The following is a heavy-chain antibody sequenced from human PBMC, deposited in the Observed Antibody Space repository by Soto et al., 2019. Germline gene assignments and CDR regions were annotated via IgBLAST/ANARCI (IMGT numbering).Heavy chain of an antibody. CDR1: GFTVSSNY. Sequence: GGSLRLSCAVSGFTVSSNYMSWVRQAPGKGLEWVSVLYSGGITYYADSAKGRFTISRDNSKNTLYLQMNSLRAEDTAVYYCAKYNVPSNWFDPWGQGTLVTVSS. V-gene: IGHV3-66*01. D-gene: IGHD1-1*01. CDR2: LYSGGIT. J-gene: IGHJ5*02. CDR3: AKYNVPSNWFDP.